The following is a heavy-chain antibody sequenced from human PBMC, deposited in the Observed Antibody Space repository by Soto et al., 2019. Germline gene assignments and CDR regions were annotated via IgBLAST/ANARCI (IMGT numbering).Heavy chain of an antibody. Sequence: GGSLRLSCAASGFTFSSYWMSWVRQAPGKGLEWVANIKQDGSEKYYVDSVKGRFTISRDNAKNSLYLQMNSLRAEDTAVYYCARDGSSGWLYYYYYMDVWGKGTTVTVSS. CDR3: ARDGSSGWLYYYYYMDV. V-gene: IGHV3-7*01. D-gene: IGHD6-19*01. J-gene: IGHJ6*03. CDR1: GFTFSSYW. CDR2: IKQDGSEK.